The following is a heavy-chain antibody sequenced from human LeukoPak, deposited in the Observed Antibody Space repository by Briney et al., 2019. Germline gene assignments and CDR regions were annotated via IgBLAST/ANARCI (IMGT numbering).Heavy chain of an antibody. V-gene: IGHV3-23*01. CDR2: ISGSGGST. D-gene: IGHD1-26*01. CDR1: GFTFSSYA. CDR3: AKVQEKGWELHPFDY. Sequence: GGSLRLSCAASGFTFSSYAMSWVRQAPGKGLEWVSAISGSGGSTYYADSVKGRFTISRDNSKNTLYLQMNSPRAEDTAVYYCAKVQEKGWELHPFDYWGQGTLVTVSS. J-gene: IGHJ4*02.